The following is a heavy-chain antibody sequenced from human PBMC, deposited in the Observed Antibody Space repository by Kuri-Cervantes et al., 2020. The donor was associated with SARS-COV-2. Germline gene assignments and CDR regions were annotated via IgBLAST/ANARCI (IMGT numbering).Heavy chain of an antibody. D-gene: IGHD5-18*01. J-gene: IGHJ4*02. CDR3: ASEDTAMVNY. Sequence: GGSLRLSCVASGFTFSRYAIHCVRQAPGKGLEWVAVISDDAKKKYYADSVKGRFTISRDNSHNTVYLQMNSLRAEDTAVYYCASEDTAMVNYWGQGTLVTVSS. CDR2: ISDDAKKK. CDR1: GFTFSRYA. V-gene: IGHV3-30*04.